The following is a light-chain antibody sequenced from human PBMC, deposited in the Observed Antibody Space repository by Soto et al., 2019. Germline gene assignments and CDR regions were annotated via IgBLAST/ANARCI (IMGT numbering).Light chain of an antibody. Sequence: QSVLTQPPSASGTPGQRVTISCSGSSSNIGSNTVNWYQQLPGTAPTLLMYSNHQRPSGVPDRFSGSKSGTSASLAINGLQSEDEADYYCATWDDSLNALYGFGTGTKVTVL. CDR1: SSNIGSNT. V-gene: IGLV1-44*01. CDR2: SNH. CDR3: ATWDDSLNALYG. J-gene: IGLJ1*01.